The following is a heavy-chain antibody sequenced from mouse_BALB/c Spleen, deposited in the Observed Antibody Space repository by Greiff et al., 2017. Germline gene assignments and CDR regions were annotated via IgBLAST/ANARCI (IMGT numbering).Heavy chain of an antibody. J-gene: IGHJ4*01. CDR1: GFNIKDYY. CDR2: IDPENGNT. Sequence: VQLQQSGAELVRPGALVKLSCKASGFNIKDYYMHWVKQRPETGLEWIGWIDPENGNTIYDPKFQGQASITADTSSNTAYLHLSSLTSEGTAVYYCARGYGSSFAMDYWGQGTSVTVSS. D-gene: IGHD1-1*01. CDR3: ARGYGSSFAMDY. V-gene: IGHV14-1*02.